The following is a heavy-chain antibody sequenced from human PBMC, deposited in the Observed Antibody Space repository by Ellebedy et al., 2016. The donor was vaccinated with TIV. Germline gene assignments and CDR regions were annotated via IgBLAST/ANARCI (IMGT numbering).Heavy chain of an antibody. CDR3: ARVRRGHTAMVTVVGFDY. CDR1: GCSISSYY. J-gene: IGHJ4*02. CDR2: IYYRGST. D-gene: IGHD5-18*01. V-gene: IGHV4-59*08. Sequence: MPSETLSLTCTVPGCSISSYYCTWIRQPPGMGLEWIGYIYYRGSTNYNPSLKSRVTISVDTSKNQFPLRLSSVTAADTAVYYCARVRRGHTAMVTVVGFDYWGQGTLVTVSS.